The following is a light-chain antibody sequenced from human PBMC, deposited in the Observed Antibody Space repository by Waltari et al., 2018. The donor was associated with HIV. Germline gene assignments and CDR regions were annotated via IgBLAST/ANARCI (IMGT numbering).Light chain of an antibody. V-gene: IGLV1-44*01. CDR3: CSYAGSNTYL. J-gene: IGLJ1*01. CDR2: GHN. Sequence: QSVLTQPPSASGTPGQRVTISCSGSSPNIGRNTVNWFQQLPGTAPKLLIYGHNQRPSGVPVRLSGSQYGNTASLTTSGLQAEDEADYYCCSYAGSNTYLFGTGTEVTVL. CDR1: SPNIGRNT.